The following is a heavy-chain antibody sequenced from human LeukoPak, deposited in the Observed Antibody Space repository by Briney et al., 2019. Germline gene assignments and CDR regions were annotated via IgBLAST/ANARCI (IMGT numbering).Heavy chain of an antibody. J-gene: IGHJ4*02. D-gene: IGHD2-2*01. Sequence: GGSLRLSCAASGFTFSSYWMHWVRQAPGKGLVWVSRISTGGSDTTYADSVKGRFTISRDNAKNTVFLQMNSLRAEDTAVYYCARDVGYAFNYWGQGTLVTVSS. CDR2: ISTGGSDT. V-gene: IGHV3-74*01. CDR3: ARDVGYAFNY. CDR1: GFTFSSYW.